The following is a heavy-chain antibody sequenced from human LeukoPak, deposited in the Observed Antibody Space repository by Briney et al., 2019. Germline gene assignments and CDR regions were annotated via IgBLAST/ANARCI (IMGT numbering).Heavy chain of an antibody. CDR3: ARRPGYSYGILFDY. CDR2: IYYSGST. Sequence: SETLSPTCTVSGGSISSYYWSWIRQPPGKGLEWIGYIYYSGSTNYNPSLKSRVTISVDTSKNQFSLKLSSVTAADTAVYYCARRPGYSYGILFDYWGQGTLVTVSS. D-gene: IGHD5-18*01. J-gene: IGHJ4*02. CDR1: GGSISSYY. V-gene: IGHV4-59*12.